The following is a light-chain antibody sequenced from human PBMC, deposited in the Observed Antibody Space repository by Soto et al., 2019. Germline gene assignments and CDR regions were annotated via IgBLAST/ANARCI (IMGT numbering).Light chain of an antibody. Sequence: QSALTQPPSASGSPGQSVTISCTGTYSDVGGSNYVSWYQQHPGKAPKLVIYEVIQRPSGVPDRFAGSRSGNTASLTVSRLQAEDEADYYCSSNVVGTNLKIFGEGTELTV. CDR1: YSDVGGSNY. J-gene: IGLJ2*01. CDR2: EVI. CDR3: SSNVVGTNLKI. V-gene: IGLV2-8*01.